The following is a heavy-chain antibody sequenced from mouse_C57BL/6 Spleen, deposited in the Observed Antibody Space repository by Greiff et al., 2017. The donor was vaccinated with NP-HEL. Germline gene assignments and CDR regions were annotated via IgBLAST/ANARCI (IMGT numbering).Heavy chain of an antibody. CDR2: INPNNGGT. D-gene: IGHD4-1*01. J-gene: IGHJ2*01. CDR1: GYTFTDYY. Sequence: EVQLQQSGPELVKPGASVKISCKASGYTFTDYYMNWVKQSHGKSLEWIGDINPNNGGTSYNQKFKGKATLTVDKSSSTAYMELRSLTSEDSAVYYCARPANWDDYWGQGTTLTVSS. CDR3: ARPANWDDY. V-gene: IGHV1-26*01.